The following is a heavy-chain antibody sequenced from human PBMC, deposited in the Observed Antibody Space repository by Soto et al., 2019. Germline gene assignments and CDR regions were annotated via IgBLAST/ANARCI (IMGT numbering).Heavy chain of an antibody. D-gene: IGHD3-10*01. CDR1: GFSFGDYA. V-gene: IGHV3-49*03. CDR3: SRLPRNNRGAPFDY. CDR2: ITRKRYGGAT. Sequence: EVQLVESGGGLEHPGRSLRLSCTASGFSFGDYAIIWFRQAPGKGPEWVGLITRKRYGGATEYAASVRGRFTISRDDSKRIAYLQMNSLKIDDTAVYHCSRLPRNNRGAPFDYWGQGTQVTVSS. J-gene: IGHJ4*02.